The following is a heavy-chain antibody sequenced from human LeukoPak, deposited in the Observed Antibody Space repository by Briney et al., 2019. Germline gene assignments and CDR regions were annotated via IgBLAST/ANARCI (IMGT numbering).Heavy chain of an antibody. D-gene: IGHD5-12*01. V-gene: IGHV3-21*01. CDR2: ISSSSSYI. CDR3: ARDNLSRGYGALPGAFDI. J-gene: IGHJ3*02. Sequence: GGSLRLSCAASGFTFSSYSMNWVRQAPGKGLEWVSSISSSSSYIYYADSVKGRFTISRDNAKNSLYLQMNSLRAEDTAVYYCARDNLSRGYGALPGAFDIWGQGTIVTVSS. CDR1: GFTFSSYS.